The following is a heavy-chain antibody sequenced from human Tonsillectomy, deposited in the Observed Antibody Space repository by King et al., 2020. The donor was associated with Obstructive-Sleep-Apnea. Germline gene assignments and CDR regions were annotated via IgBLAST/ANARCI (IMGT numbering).Heavy chain of an antibody. CDR2: ISWNSGSI. V-gene: IGHV3-9*01. CDR3: AKDSGGIASLCDY. CDR1: GFTFDDYA. D-gene: IGHD6-6*01. J-gene: IGHJ4*01. Sequence: QLVQSGGGLVQPGRSLRLSCAASGFTFDDYAMHWVRQAPGKGLEWVSGISWNSGSIGYADSVKGRFTISRDNAKNSLYLQMNSLRAEDTALYYCAKDSGGIASLCDYWGHGTLCTVSS.